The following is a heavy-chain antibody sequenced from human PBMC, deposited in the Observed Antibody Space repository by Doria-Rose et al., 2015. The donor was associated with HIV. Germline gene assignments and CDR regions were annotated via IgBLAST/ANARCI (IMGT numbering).Heavy chain of an antibody. V-gene: IGHV4-59*01. CDR2: IFYTGST. J-gene: IGHJ4*02. CDR1: GGSISHYY. Sequence: VQLVESGPGLMKPSETLSLTCSVSGGSISHYYWSWIRQPPGKGLEYIGDIFYTGSTNYSPSLKSRVSVSIDTSKSKFSLRLSSVTAADTAVYYCARVLSGTYDYWGQGTLVTVSS. D-gene: IGHD1-26*01. CDR3: ARVLSGTYDY.